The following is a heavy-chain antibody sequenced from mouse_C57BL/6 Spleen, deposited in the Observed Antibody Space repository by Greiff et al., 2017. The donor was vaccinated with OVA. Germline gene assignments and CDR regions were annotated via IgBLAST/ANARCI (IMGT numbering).Heavy chain of an antibody. CDR2: ISYSGST. D-gene: IGHD2-1*01. CDR3: ARGGVYGNPLAY. J-gene: IGHJ3*01. CDR1: GYSITSGYD. Sequence: VQLKESGPGMVKPSQSLSLTCTVTGYSITSGYDWHWIRHFPGNKLEWMGYISYSGSTNYNPSLKSRISITHDTSKNHFFLKLNSGTTEDTATYYCARGGVYGNPLAYWGQGTLVTVSA. V-gene: IGHV3-1*01.